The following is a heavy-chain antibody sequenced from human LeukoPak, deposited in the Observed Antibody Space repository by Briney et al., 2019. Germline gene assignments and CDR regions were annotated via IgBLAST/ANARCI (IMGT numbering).Heavy chain of an antibody. Sequence: GASVKVSCKASGYTFTSYGISWVRQAPGQGLEWMGWISAYNGNTNYAQKLQGRVTMTTDTSTSTAYMELRILRSDDTAVYYCARDLDITMIVVVPFDYWGQGTLVTVSS. J-gene: IGHJ4*02. V-gene: IGHV1-18*01. CDR1: GYTFTSYG. CDR2: ISAYNGNT. CDR3: ARDLDITMIVVVPFDY. D-gene: IGHD3-22*01.